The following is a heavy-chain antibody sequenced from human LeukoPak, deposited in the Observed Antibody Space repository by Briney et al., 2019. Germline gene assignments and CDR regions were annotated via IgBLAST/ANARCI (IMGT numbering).Heavy chain of an antibody. CDR3: ARGGTAMVTSPLDY. J-gene: IGHJ4*02. V-gene: IGHV1-46*01. D-gene: IGHD5-18*01. Sequence: ASVKVSCKASGYTFTSYYMHWVRQAPGQXXXXMGIINPSGGSTSYAQKFQGRVTMTRDTSTSTVYMELSSLRSEDTAVYYCARGGTAMVTSPLDYWGQGTLVTVSS. CDR2: INPSGGST. CDR1: GYTFTSYY.